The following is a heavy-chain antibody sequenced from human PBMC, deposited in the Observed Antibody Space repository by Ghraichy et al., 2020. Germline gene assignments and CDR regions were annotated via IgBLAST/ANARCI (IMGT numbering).Heavy chain of an antibody. J-gene: IGHJ4*02. D-gene: IGHD1-26*01. CDR1: GFTFSSYA. CDR3: AKDSPISGSNRGRYDY. Sequence: GESLNISCAASGFTFSSYAMSWVRQAPGKGLEWVSAISGSGGSTYYADSVKGRFTISRDNSKNTLYLQMNSLRAEDTAVYYCAKDSPISGSNRGRYDYWGQGTLVTVSS. CDR2: ISGSGGST. V-gene: IGHV3-23*01.